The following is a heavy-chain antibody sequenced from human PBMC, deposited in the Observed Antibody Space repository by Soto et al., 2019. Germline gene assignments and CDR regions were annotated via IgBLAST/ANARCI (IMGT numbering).Heavy chain of an antibody. Sequence: SETLSLTCSVSGGSISSTIYYWGWIRQPPGKGLEWIGYIYYSGSTNYNPSLKSRVTISVDTSKNRFSLKLSSVTAADTAVYYCARTADSWYGAGAGPPGSFPSVWGKGTTVTVSS. CDR1: GGSISSTIYY. CDR3: ARTADSWYGAGAGPPGSFPSV. V-gene: IGHV4-61*05. D-gene: IGHD6-13*01. J-gene: IGHJ6*04. CDR2: IYYSGST.